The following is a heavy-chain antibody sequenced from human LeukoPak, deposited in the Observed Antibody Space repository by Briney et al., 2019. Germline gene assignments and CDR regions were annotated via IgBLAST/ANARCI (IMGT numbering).Heavy chain of an antibody. V-gene: IGHV3-30*02. CDR2: IRYDGSNK. D-gene: IGHD2-2*01. J-gene: IGHJ4*02. CDR1: GFTFSSFW. Sequence: QTGGSLRLSCAASGFTFSSFWMHWVRQPPGKGLEWVAFIRYDGSNKYYADSVKGRFTISRDNSKNTLYLQMNSLRAEDTALYYCAKGFYIVDVPAAHPYFDYWGQGTLVTVSS. CDR3: AKGFYIVDVPAAHPYFDY.